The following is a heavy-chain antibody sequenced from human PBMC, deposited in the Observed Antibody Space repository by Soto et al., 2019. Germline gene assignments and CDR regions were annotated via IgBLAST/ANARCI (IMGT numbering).Heavy chain of an antibody. D-gene: IGHD2-8*02. CDR1: GFIFSTYG. Sequence: QVQLVESGGGVGQPGRSLRLSCAASGFIFSTYGMHWVRQAHGKGLEWVAVISYDGSNQYYEDSVKGRFTISRDNSKNTLYLQMNSLRVEETAVYYCAKSWSGSHGAFDMWGQGTMVTVSA. CDR2: ISYDGSNQ. V-gene: IGHV3-30*18. J-gene: IGHJ3*02. CDR3: AKSWSGSHGAFDM.